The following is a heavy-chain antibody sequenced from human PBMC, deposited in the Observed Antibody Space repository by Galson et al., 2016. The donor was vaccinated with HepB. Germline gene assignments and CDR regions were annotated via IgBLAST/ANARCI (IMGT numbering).Heavy chain of an antibody. Sequence: SETLSLTCTVSGGSFSSNYYYWGWLRQPPGRGLEWIGSIYSTGTTYYNPSLKSRVTISLDTSKNQFSLKLNSVTAAETAVYYCAREYGRSWPPRLYYFDNWGRGTLVTVSS. V-gene: IGHV4-39*02. J-gene: IGHJ4*02. D-gene: IGHD4/OR15-4a*01. CDR2: IYSTGTT. CDR1: GGSFSSNYYY. CDR3: AREYGRSWPPRLYYFDN.